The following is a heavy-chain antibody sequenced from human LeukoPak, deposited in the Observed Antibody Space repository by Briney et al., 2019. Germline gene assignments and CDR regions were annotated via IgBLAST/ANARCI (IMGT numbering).Heavy chain of an antibody. D-gene: IGHD2-15*01. CDR3: ARHLGEVVVAATYYYGMDV. CDR1: GGSISSYY. J-gene: IGHJ6*02. CDR2: IYYSGST. V-gene: IGHV4-59*08. Sequence: SETLSLTCTVSGGSISSYYWSWIRQPPGKGLEWLGYIYYSGSTNYNPSLKSRVTISVDTSKNQFSLKLSSVTAADTAVYYCARHLGEVVVAATYYYGMDVWGQGTTVTVSS.